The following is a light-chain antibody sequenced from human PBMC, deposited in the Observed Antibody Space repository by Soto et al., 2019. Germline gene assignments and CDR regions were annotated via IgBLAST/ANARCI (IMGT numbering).Light chain of an antibody. V-gene: IGLV2-14*01. CDR3: TSYSSSDIFYV. CDR1: SSDIGGYYY. Sequence: SSDIGGYYYVSWYQHHPGKAPKLLIYQVTNRPSRVSNRFSGSKSGNTASLTISGLQADDEADYYCTSYSSSDIFYVFGTGTKVTVL. CDR2: QVT. J-gene: IGLJ1*01.